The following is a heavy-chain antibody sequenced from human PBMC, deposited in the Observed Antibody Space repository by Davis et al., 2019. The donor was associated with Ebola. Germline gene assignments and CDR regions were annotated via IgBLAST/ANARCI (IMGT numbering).Heavy chain of an antibody. Sequence: GESLKISCEASGFTFSSYSMNWVRQAPGKGLEWVSYISDSGSATYYADSVKGRFTISRDNGKNSLYLQMSSLRAEDTAIYYCARAGWPLSFNIVGTITGHYFDYWGQGTLVTVSS. V-gene: IGHV3-48*04. CDR3: ARAGWPLSFNIVGTITGHYFDY. CDR2: ISDSGSAT. D-gene: IGHD1-26*01. J-gene: IGHJ4*02. CDR1: GFTFSSYS.